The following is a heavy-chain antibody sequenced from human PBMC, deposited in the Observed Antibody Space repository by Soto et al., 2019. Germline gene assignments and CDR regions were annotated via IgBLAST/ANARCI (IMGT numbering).Heavy chain of an antibody. Sequence: PVGSLRLSCEASGFTFSKYGMHWFRQAPGNGLEWVASIYYDGSNKYYADSVKGRFTVSRDNSKNTLYLQMSSLTAEDTAVYFCARDHDTSGYYTYYYYFDLAVWGQGTTVTVSS. CDR2: IYYDGSNK. D-gene: IGHD3-22*01. V-gene: IGHV3-33*01. J-gene: IGHJ6*02. CDR3: ARDHDTSGYYTYYYYFDLAV. CDR1: GFTFSKYG.